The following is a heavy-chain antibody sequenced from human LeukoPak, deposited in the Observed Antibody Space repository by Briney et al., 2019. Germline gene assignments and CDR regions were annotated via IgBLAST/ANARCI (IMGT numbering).Heavy chain of an antibody. J-gene: IGHJ3*02. CDR2: IHHSGST. V-gene: IGHV4-38-2*02. Sequence: SETLSLTCTVSGYSISSGYYWGWIRQPPGKGLEWIGSIHHSGSTYYNPSLKSRVTISVDTSKNQFSLKLSSVTAADTAVYYCARSPDYGDYPDAFDIWGQGTMVTVSS. CDR3: ARSPDYGDYPDAFDI. D-gene: IGHD4-17*01. CDR1: GYSISSGYY.